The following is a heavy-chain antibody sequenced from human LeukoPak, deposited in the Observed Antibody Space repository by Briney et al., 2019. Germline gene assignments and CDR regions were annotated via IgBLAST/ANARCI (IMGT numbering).Heavy chain of an antibody. V-gene: IGHV3-23*01. J-gene: IGHJ5*02. CDR1: GFTFSSYA. CDR3: AKGMTRDDYGGNSAPGGFDP. CDR2: ISGSGGST. D-gene: IGHD4-23*01. Sequence: RTGGSLRLSCAASGFTFSSYAMPWVRQAPGKGLEWVSAISGSGGSTYYADSVKGRFTISRDNSKNTLYLQMNSLRAEDTAVYYCAKGMTRDDYGGNSAPGGFDPWGQGTLVTVSS.